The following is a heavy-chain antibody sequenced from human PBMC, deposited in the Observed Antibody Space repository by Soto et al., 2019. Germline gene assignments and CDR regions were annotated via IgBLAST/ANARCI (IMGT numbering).Heavy chain of an antibody. V-gene: IGHV2-26*01. Sequence: SGPTLVNPTETLTLTCTVSGFSLSNARMGVSWIRQPPGKALEWLAHIFSNDEKSYSTSLKSRLTISKDTSKSQVVLTMTNMDPVDTATYYCARINVQDTAMVTFGWFDPWGQGTLVTVSS. CDR2: IFSNDEK. D-gene: IGHD5-18*01. CDR3: ARINVQDTAMVTFGWFDP. J-gene: IGHJ5*02. CDR1: GFSLSNARMG.